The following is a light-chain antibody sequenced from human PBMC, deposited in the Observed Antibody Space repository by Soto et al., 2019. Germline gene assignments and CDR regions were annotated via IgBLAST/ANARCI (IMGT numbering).Light chain of an antibody. CDR2: EVS. CDR1: SSDVGSYNY. J-gene: IGLJ3*02. Sequence: QSALTQPASVSGSPGQSITISCTGTSSDVGSYNYVSWYQQHPGKAPKLMIYEVSNRPSGVYNRFSGSKSGNTASMTISGLQAEDEANYYWSSYTSISTRVFGGGTQLTVL. CDR3: SSYTSISTRV. V-gene: IGLV2-14*01.